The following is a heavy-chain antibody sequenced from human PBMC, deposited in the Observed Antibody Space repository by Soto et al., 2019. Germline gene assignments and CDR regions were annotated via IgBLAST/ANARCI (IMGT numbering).Heavy chain of an antibody. V-gene: IGHV3-23*01. Sequence: EVQLLESGGGLVQPGGSLRLSCAASGLTFSGYGMSWVRQAPGTGLEWVAAISGSGSTTDYADSVKGRFTISRDDSKNILYLQMTSLRAEDTAVYYCVTRSRGLQSSPPRLDSWGQGTLVTVSS. CDR3: VTRSRGLQSSPPRLDS. J-gene: IGHJ4*02. CDR2: ISGSGSTT. D-gene: IGHD4-4*01. CDR1: GLTFSGYG.